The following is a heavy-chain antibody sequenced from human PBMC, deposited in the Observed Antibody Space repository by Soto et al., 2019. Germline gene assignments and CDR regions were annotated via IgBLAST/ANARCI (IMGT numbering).Heavy chain of an antibody. Sequence: QVQLVQSGAEVKKPGASVKVSCKASGYTFTSYDINWVRQATGQGLEWMGWMNPNSGNTGYAQKFQGRVTMTRNTSISKAYMELSSLRSEDTAVYYCARQLGDWFYYYYGMDVWGQGTTVTVSS. CDR1: GYTFTSYD. CDR3: ARQLGDWFYYYYGMDV. V-gene: IGHV1-8*01. CDR2: MNPNSGNT. J-gene: IGHJ6*02. D-gene: IGHD3-9*01.